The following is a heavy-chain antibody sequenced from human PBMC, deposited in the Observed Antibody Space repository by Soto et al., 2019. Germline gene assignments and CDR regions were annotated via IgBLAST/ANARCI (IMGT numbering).Heavy chain of an antibody. CDR2: IKSKTDGGTT. J-gene: IGHJ4*02. CDR3: TTALWFGELLYGPIGSSDY. CDR1: GFTFSNAW. V-gene: IGHV3-15*01. D-gene: IGHD3-10*01. Sequence: GGSLRLSCAASGFTFSNAWMSWVRQAPGKGLEWVGRIKSKTDGGTTDYAAPVKGRFTISRDDSKNTLYLQMNSLKTEDTAVYYCTTALWFGELLYGPIGSSDYWGQGTLVTVSS.